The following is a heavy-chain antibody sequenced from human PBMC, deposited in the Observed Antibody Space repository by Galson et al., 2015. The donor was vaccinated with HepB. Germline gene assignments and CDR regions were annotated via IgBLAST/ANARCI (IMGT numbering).Heavy chain of an antibody. D-gene: IGHD1-26*01. CDR3: ARGQGGSYYRALGNWFDP. CDR1: GGSFSGYY. J-gene: IGHJ5*02. V-gene: IGHV4-34*01. CDR2: INHSGST. Sequence: GTLSLTCAVYGGSFSGYYWSWIRQPPGKGLEWIGEINHSGSTNYNPSLKSRVTISVDTSKNQFSLKLSSVTAADTAAYYCARGQGGSYYRALGNWFDPWGQGTLVTVSS.